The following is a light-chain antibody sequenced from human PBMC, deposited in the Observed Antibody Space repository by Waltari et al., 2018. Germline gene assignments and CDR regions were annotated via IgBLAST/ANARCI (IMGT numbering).Light chain of an antibody. J-gene: IGLJ3*02. CDR1: SSDVGSYNL. Sequence: QSALTQPASVSGSPGQSTTISCPGTSSDVGSYNLVSWYQQYPGKAPKLMIYEGSKRPSGVSNRFSGSKSGNTASLTISGLQAEDEADYYCCSYAGSSTLVFGGGTKVTVL. CDR2: EGS. V-gene: IGLV2-23*01. CDR3: CSYAGSSTLV.